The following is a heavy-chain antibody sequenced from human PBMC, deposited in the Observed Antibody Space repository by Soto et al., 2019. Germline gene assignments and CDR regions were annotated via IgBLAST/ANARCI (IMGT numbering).Heavy chain of an antibody. D-gene: IGHD2-15*01. CDR2: IYYSGST. CDR1: GGSISSGGYY. V-gene: IGHV4-31*03. CDR3: ASLYCSGGSCYSLTFDY. Sequence: QVQLQESGPGLVKPSQTLSLTCTVSGGSISSGGYYWSWIRQHPGKGLEWIGYIYYSGSTYYNPYLKSRVTISVDTSKNQFSLKLSSVTAADTAVYYCASLYCSGGSCYSLTFDYWGQGTLVTVSS. J-gene: IGHJ4*02.